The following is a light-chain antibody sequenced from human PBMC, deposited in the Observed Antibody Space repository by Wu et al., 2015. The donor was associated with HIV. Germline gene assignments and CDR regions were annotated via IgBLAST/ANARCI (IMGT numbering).Light chain of an antibody. Sequence: EIVLTQSPGTLSLSPGERATLSCRASQTISSPFLAWYQQKPAQAPRLLIYSTARRATGIPDRFSGSGSGTDFTLTISGLEPEDFAVYFCQQYHTSPLTFGGGTKVEIK. J-gene: IGKJ4*01. CDR3: QQYHTSPLT. CDR2: STA. CDR1: QTISSPF. V-gene: IGKV3-20*01.